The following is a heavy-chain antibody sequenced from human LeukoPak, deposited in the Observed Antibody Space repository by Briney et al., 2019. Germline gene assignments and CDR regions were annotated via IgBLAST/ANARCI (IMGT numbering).Heavy chain of an antibody. J-gene: IGHJ4*02. Sequence: GASVKVSCKASGYTFTSYGISWVRQAPGQGLEWIGWISAYNGNTNYAQKLQGRVTMTTDTSTSTAYMELRSLRSDDTAVYYCARDRGYDFWSGYWALDYWGQGTLVTVSS. D-gene: IGHD3-3*01. CDR3: ARDRGYDFWSGYWALDY. CDR2: ISAYNGNT. V-gene: IGHV1-18*01. CDR1: GYTFTSYG.